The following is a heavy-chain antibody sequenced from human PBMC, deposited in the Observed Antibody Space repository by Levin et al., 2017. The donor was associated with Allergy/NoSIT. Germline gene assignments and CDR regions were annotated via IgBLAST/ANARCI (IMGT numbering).Heavy chain of an antibody. CDR1: GFTFSDYY. CDR3: ARGSQVTVTAGLDY. V-gene: IGHV3-11*01. CDR2: MSGSSSTI. Sequence: GGSLRLSCAASGFTFSDYYMSWVRQAPGKGLEWVSYMSGSSSTIYYADSVKGRFTISRDNAKNSLYLQMNSLRAEDTAVYYCARGSQVTVTAGLDYWGQGTLVTFSS. D-gene: IGHD2-21*02. J-gene: IGHJ4*02.